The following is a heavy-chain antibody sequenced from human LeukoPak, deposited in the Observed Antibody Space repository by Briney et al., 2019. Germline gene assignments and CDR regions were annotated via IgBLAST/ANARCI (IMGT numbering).Heavy chain of an antibody. Sequence: PSETLSLTCTVSGGSISSYYWSWIRQPPGRGLEWIGHIYYSGSTYYNPSLKSRVSISVDTSRNQFTLRLSSVTAADTAVYYCARQAWLLDYWGQGTLVTVAS. V-gene: IGHV4-59*08. CDR2: IYYSGST. J-gene: IGHJ4*02. CDR1: GGSISSYY. CDR3: ARQAWLLDY. D-gene: IGHD5-12*01.